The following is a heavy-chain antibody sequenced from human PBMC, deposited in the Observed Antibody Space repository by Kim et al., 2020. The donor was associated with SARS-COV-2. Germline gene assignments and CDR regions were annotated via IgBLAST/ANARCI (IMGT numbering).Heavy chain of an antibody. V-gene: IGHV3-23*01. Sequence: GGSLRLSCAASGITFSRYAMSWVRQAPGKGLEWVSGISGSGGSTYYADSVKGRFTISRDNSKNTLYLQINSLRPEDTAVYYCGKDLGSGYGDQLGHWGQGTLVTVSS. J-gene: IGHJ4*02. CDR1: GITFSRYA. CDR2: ISGSGGST. CDR3: GKDLGSGYGDQLGH. D-gene: IGHD4-17*01.